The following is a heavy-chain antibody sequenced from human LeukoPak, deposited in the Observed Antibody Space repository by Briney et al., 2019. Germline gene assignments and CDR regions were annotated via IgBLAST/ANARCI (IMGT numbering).Heavy chain of an antibody. CDR3: AREDASSLDV. CDR1: AFTFSTYA. J-gene: IGHJ6*04. V-gene: IGHV3-23*01. Sequence: GGSLRLSCAASAFTFSTYAMSWVRQAPGKGLEWVSGISNSGGSTPYADSVKGRFTISRDNAKNSLYLQMNSLRAEDTAVYYCAREDASSLDVWGKGTTVTVSS. CDR2: ISNSGGST. D-gene: IGHD3-10*01.